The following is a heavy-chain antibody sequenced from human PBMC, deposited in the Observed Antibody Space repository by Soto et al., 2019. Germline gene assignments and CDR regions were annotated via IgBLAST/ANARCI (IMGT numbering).Heavy chain of an antibody. Sequence: SETLSLTCTVSGGSISSGDYYWSWIRQPPGKGLEWIGYIYYSGSTYYNPSLKSRVTISVDTSKNQFSLKLSSVTAADTAVYYCARSMVRGVIAWFDPWGQGTLVTVS. CDR2: IYYSGST. CDR1: GGSISSGDYY. V-gene: IGHV4-30-4*01. J-gene: IGHJ5*02. CDR3: ARSMVRGVIAWFDP. D-gene: IGHD3-10*01.